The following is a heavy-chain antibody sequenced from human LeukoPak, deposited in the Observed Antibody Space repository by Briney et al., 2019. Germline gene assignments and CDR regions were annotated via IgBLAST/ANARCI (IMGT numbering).Heavy chain of an antibody. D-gene: IGHD6-13*01. CDR2: INLSAGSI. V-gene: IGHV1-46*01. CDR1: GYTFINYF. CDR3: ARLARNAGPFDY. Sequence: ASVKVSCKASGYTFINYFMYWVRQAPGQGLEGMGIINLSAGSINYAQKFQGKITVTRDLSTSTLYLELSSLTSEDTAVYYCARLARNAGPFDYWGQGPGSPSPQ. J-gene: IGHJ4*02.